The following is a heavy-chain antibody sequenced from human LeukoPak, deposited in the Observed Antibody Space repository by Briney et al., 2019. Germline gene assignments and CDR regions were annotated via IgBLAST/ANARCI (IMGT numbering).Heavy chain of an antibody. J-gene: IGHJ4*02. D-gene: IGHD3-16*02. CDR1: GFTFSSYA. Sequence: PGGSLRLSCAASGFTFSSYAMSWVRQAPGKGLEWVSAISGSGGSTYYADSVKGRFTISRDSSKNTLYLQMNSLRAEDTAVYYCAKDDYYDYVWGSYRPYWGQGTLVTVSS. CDR2: ISGSGGST. V-gene: IGHV3-23*01. CDR3: AKDDYYDYVWGSYRPY.